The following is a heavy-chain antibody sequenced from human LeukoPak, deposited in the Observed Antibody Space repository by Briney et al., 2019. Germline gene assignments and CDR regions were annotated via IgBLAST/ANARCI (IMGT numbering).Heavy chain of an antibody. V-gene: IGHV3-23*01. D-gene: IGHD4-4*01. Sequence: GGSLRLSCAASGFTFSNYAMSWVRQAPGKGLEWVSAISGSGGSTYYADSVKGRFTISRDNSKNALYRQMNSLRAEDTAVYYCAKVGAVYTNRRYYFDYWGQGTLVTVSS. CDR2: ISGSGGST. J-gene: IGHJ4*02. CDR3: AKVGAVYTNRRYYFDY. CDR1: GFTFSNYA.